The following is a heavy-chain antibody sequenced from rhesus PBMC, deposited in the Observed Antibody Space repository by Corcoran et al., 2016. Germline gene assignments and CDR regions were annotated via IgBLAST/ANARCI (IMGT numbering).Heavy chain of an antibody. V-gene: IGHV4-165*01. CDR1: GGFLRGYW. Sequence: QLQLQESGPGLVKPSETLSLTCAVSGGFLRGYWWSWLRQPPRQGMEGIGLIDNRESTAINPTRKNRVTMSRDTSKNQISLKLSFVTAVDTAMYYDAGVYGSGYYTGCYFDLWGPGTPITISS. CDR2: IDNREST. D-gene: IGHD3-28*01. J-gene: IGHJ2*01. CDR3: AGVYGSGYYTGCYFDL.